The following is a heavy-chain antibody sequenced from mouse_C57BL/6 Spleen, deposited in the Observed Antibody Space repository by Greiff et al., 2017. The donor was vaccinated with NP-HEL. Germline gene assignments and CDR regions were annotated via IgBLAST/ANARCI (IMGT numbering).Heavy chain of an antibody. D-gene: IGHD2-10*02. CDR1: GFTFSSYA. J-gene: IGHJ2*01. V-gene: IGHV5-4*01. Sequence: EVQVVESGGGLVKPGGSLKLSCAASGFTFSSYAMSWVRQTPEKRLEWVATISDGGSYTYYPDNVKGRFTISRDNAKNNLYLQMSHLKSEDTAMYYCARQVYGNPYYFDYWGQGTTLTVSS. CDR2: ISDGGSYT. CDR3: ARQVYGNPYYFDY.